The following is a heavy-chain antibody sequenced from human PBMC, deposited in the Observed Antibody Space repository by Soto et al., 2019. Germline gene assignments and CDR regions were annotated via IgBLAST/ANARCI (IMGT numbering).Heavy chain of an antibody. Sequence: GGSLRLSCAASGFTFSSYAMSWVRQAPGKGLEWVSAISGSGGSTYYADSVKGRFTISRDNSKNTLYLQMNSLRAEDTAVYYCAKATWSPIVVVVAATPGYFDYWGQGTLVTVSS. D-gene: IGHD2-15*01. J-gene: IGHJ4*02. CDR3: AKATWSPIVVVVAATPGYFDY. V-gene: IGHV3-23*01. CDR2: ISGSGGST. CDR1: GFTFSSYA.